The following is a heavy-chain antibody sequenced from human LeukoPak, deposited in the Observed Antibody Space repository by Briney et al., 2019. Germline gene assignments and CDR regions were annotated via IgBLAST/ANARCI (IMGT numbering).Heavy chain of an antibody. CDR2: IYHSGST. Sequence: TSETLSLTCAVSGGSISSGGYSWSWIRQPPGKGLEWIGYIYHSGSTYYNPSLKSRVTISVDRSKNQFSLKLSFVTAADTAVYYCVRGGAVPAANPLHYYYYGMGVWGKGTTVTASS. V-gene: IGHV4-30-2*01. D-gene: IGHD2-2*01. CDR3: VRGGAVPAANPLHYYYYGMGV. CDR1: GGSISSGGYS. J-gene: IGHJ6*04.